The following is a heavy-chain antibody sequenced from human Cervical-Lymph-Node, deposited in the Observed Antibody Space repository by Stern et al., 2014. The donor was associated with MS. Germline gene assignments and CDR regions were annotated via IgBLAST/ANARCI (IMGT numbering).Heavy chain of an antibody. V-gene: IGHV3-53*01. CDR1: GFTVSRDY. J-gene: IGHJ4*02. CDR3: ARDTSSPERSDW. D-gene: IGHD1-1*01. Sequence: EVQLVESGGGVIQPGGSLRLSCKASGFTVSRDYMTWVRQAPGQGLEWVALITNVGITFYTDSVKGRFTISRDDSKNTVYLHMTSLRAEDTAMYYCARDTSSPERSDWWGQGTLVTVSS. CDR2: ITNVGIT.